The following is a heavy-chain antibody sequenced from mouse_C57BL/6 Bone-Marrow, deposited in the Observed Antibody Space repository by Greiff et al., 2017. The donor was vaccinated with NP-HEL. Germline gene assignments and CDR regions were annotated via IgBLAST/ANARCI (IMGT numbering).Heavy chain of an antibody. CDR2: ISSGSSTI. D-gene: IGHD1-1*01. V-gene: IGHV5-17*01. CDR3: ARKTLRFYAMDY. Sequence: DVKLVESGGGLVKPGGSLKLSCAASGFTFSDYGMHWVRQAPEKGLEWVAYISSGSSTIYYADTVKGRFTISRDNAKNTLFLQMTSLRSEDTAMYYCARKTLRFYAMDYWGQGTSVTVSS. J-gene: IGHJ4*01. CDR1: GFTFSDYG.